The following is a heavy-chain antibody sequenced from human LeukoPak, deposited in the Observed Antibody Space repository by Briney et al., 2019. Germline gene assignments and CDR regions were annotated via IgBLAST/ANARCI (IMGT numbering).Heavy chain of an antibody. CDR2: ISGSGDST. J-gene: IGHJ4*02. V-gene: IGHV3-23*01. CDR1: GFTSSSYE. CDR3: ARRSGIAVAGAFDY. D-gene: IGHD6-19*01. Sequence: PGGSLRLSCAASGFTSSSYEMNWVRQAPGKGLEWVSGISGSGDSTYYADSVKGRFTISRDNSKNTLYLQMNSLRAEDTAVYYCARRSGIAVAGAFDYWGQGTLVTVSS.